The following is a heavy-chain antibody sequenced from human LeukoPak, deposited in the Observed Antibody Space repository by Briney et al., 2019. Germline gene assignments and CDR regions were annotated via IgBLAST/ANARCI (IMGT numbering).Heavy chain of an antibody. D-gene: IGHD5-24*01. CDR3: GSRDKGYYYGLDV. J-gene: IGHJ6*02. CDR2: ISGGDNT. V-gene: IGHV3-66*01. CDR1: GFTGSSNY. Sequence: PGGSLRLSCVASGFTGSSNYMSWVRQAPGKGLEWVSIISGGDNTYYADSVKDRFTISRDNSKSTLYLQMKSLRAEDTAVYYCGSRDKGYYYGLDVWGQGTTVTVSS.